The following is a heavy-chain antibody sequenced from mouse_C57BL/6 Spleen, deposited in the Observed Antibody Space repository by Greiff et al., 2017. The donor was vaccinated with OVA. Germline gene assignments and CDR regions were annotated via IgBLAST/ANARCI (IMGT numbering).Heavy chain of an antibody. V-gene: IGHV5-17*01. Sequence: EVKLVASGGGLLKPGGSLKLSCAASGFTFSDYGMHWVRQAPEKGLEWVAYISSGSSTIYYADTVKGRFTISRDNAKNTLFLQMTSLRSEDTAMYYCARHSFAYWGQGTLVTVSA. J-gene: IGHJ3*01. CDR3: ARHSFAY. CDR2: ISSGSSTI. CDR1: GFTFSDYG.